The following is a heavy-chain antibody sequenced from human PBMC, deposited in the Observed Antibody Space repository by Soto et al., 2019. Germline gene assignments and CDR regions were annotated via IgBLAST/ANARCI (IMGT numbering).Heavy chain of an antibody. J-gene: IGHJ6*01. V-gene: IGHV3-74*01. CDR2: INSDGSST. Sequence: EVQLVESGGGLLQPGGSLRLSCAVSGATFSNDWMHWVGQAPGKGLVWVSHINSDGSSTNYADFVKGRFTIARDNAKNPVYLQMNRLRAEDTAVYYCARDRSYSLDVWGQGTTVTVSS. CDR1: GATFSNDW. CDR3: ARDRSYSLDV.